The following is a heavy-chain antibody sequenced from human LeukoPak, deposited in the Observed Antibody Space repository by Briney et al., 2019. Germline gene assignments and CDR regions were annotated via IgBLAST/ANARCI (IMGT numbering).Heavy chain of an antibody. V-gene: IGHV4-39*07. CDR2: IYYSGST. D-gene: IGHD6-6*01. CDR1: GGSISSSSYY. CDR3: AREEYSSSFDY. Sequence: PSETLSLTCTVSGGSISSSSYYWGWIRQPPGKGLEWIGSIYYSGSTYYNPSLKSRVTISVDTSKNQFSLKLISVTAADTAVYYCAREEYSSSFDYWGQGTLVTVSS. J-gene: IGHJ4*02.